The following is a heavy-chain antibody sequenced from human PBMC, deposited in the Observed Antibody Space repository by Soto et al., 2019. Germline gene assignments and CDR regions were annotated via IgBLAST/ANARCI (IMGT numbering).Heavy chain of an antibody. Sequence: PSVTLSLTCAVYGGSFSGYYWSWIRKPPGKGLEWIGEINHSGSTNYNPSLKSRVTISVDTSKNQFFLTLRSVTAADTAVYYCARDYGDYSFFFDYWGQGALVTVSS. CDR1: GGSFSGYY. V-gene: IGHV4-34*01. CDR2: INHSGST. J-gene: IGHJ4*02. CDR3: ARDYGDYSFFFDY. D-gene: IGHD4-17*01.